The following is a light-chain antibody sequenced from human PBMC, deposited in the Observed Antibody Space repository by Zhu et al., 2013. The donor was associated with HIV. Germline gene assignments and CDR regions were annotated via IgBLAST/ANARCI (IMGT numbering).Light chain of an antibody. CDR2: DAS. CDR3: QERSTWPPMCT. Sequence: EIVLTQSPDTLSLSPGERATLSCRASEDISSYLSWYQQKRGQAPRLLIYDASKRATGIPARFSGSGSGTDFTLTISSLEPEDFALYYCQERSTWPPMCTFGQGTKLEIK. J-gene: IGKJ2*02. CDR1: EDISSY. V-gene: IGKV3-11*01.